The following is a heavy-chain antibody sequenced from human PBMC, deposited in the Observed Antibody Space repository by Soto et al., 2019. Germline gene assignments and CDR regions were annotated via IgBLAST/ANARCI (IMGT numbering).Heavy chain of an antibody. CDR2: IIPIFGTA. Sequence: SVKVSCKASGGTFSSYAISWVRQAPGQGLEWMGGIIPIFGTANYAQKFQGRVTITADESTSTAYMELSSLRSEDTAVYYCARDPGDCSSTSCYPWFDPWGQGTLVTVSS. V-gene: IGHV1-69*01. J-gene: IGHJ5*02. CDR3: ARDPGDCSSTSCYPWFDP. CDR1: GGTFSSYA. D-gene: IGHD2-2*01.